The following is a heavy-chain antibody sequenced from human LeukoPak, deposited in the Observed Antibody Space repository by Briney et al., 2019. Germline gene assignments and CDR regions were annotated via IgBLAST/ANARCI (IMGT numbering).Heavy chain of an antibody. J-gene: IGHJ4*02. Sequence: SETLSLTCTVSDGSISSSSYYWGWIRQPPGKGLEWIGSIYYSGSTYYNPSLKSRVTISVDTSKNQFSLKLSSVTAADTAVYNCARGRYRPDYWGQGTLVTVSS. CDR1: DGSISSSSYY. D-gene: IGHD1-26*01. CDR2: IYYSGST. V-gene: IGHV4-39*07. CDR3: ARGRYRPDY.